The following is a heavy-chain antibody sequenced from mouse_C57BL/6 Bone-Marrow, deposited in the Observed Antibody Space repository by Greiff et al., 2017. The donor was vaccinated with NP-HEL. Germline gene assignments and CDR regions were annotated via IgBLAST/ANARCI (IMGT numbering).Heavy chain of an antibody. CDR1: GFNIKDYY. D-gene: IGHD1-1*01. V-gene: IGHV14-2*01. Sequence: VQLQQSGAELVKPGASVKLSCTASGFNIKDYYMHWVKQRTEQGLEWIGRIDPEDGETNYAPKFQGKAPITADTSTNTAYLQLSSLTSEDTAVYYCARYRSITTVLDYWGKGTTLTVSS. J-gene: IGHJ2*01. CDR3: ARYRSITTVLDY. CDR2: IDPEDGET.